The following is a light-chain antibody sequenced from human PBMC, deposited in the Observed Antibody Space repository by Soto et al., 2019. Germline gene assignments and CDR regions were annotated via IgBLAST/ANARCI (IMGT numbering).Light chain of an antibody. Sequence: QSALTQPPSESGAPGERRTISCTGSSSNIGAGYDVHWYQQLPGTAPKLLIYGNSNRPSGVPDRFSGSKSGTSASLAITGLQAEDEADYYCQSYDSSLSAHYVFGTGTKVTVL. CDR3: QSYDSSLSAHYV. J-gene: IGLJ1*01. CDR1: SSNIGAGYD. CDR2: GNS. V-gene: IGLV1-40*01.